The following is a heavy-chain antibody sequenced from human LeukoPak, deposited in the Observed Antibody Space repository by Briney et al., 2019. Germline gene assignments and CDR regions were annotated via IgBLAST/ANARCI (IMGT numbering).Heavy chain of an antibody. CDR3: ARISLTGYAPISGYFDY. Sequence: SETLSLTCSVSGDSISYFYWSWIRQAAGKGLEWIGRVSSSGSIDYNASLKSRVTMSVDTSKNQLSLKVISVTAADTAVYYCARISLTGYAPISGYFDYWGQGTLVTVSS. CDR1: GDSISYFY. J-gene: IGHJ4*02. D-gene: IGHD3-9*01. V-gene: IGHV4-4*07. CDR2: VSSSGSI.